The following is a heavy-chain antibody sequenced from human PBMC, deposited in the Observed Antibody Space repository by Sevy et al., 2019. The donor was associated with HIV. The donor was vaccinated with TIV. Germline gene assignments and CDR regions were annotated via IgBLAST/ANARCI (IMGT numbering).Heavy chain of an antibody. CDR1: GFTFTFYA. V-gene: IGHV3-30-3*01. J-gene: IGHJ4*02. Sequence: GGSLRLSCAASGFTFTFYAIHWVRQAPGKGLEWVALISYSGTNKYYADSVKGRFTISRDDSKNTAYLQMNNLRTDDTAVYYCARVAVEYCTDDCYHRFDYWGQGTQVTVSS. CDR3: ARVAVEYCTDDCYHRFDY. D-gene: IGHD2-21*02. CDR2: ISYSGTNK.